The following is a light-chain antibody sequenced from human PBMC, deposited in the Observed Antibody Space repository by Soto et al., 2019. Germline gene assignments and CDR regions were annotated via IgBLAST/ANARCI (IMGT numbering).Light chain of an antibody. J-gene: IGLJ1*01. CDR3: CSYAGSSTGVYV. CDR1: SSDVGSYNL. CDR2: EGS. Sequence: QSALTQPASVSGSPGQSITISCTGTSSDVGSYNLVSWYQQHPGKAPKLMIYEGSKRPSGVSNRFSGSKSGNTASLTISGLQAEDEADYYCCSYAGSSTGVYVFVTGTKVTVL. V-gene: IGLV2-23*01.